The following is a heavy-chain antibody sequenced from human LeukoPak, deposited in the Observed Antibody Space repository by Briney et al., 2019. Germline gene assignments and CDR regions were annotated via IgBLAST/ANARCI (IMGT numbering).Heavy chain of an antibody. J-gene: IGHJ3*02. V-gene: IGHV1-69*05. Sequence: SVKVSCKASGGTFSSYAISWVRQAPGQGLEWMGRIIPTFGTANYAQKFQGRVTITTDESTSTAYMELSSLRSEDTAVYYCARPSITIFGVDPGAFDIWGQGTMVTVSS. CDR2: IIPTFGTA. CDR1: GGTFSSYA. D-gene: IGHD3-3*01. CDR3: ARPSITIFGVDPGAFDI.